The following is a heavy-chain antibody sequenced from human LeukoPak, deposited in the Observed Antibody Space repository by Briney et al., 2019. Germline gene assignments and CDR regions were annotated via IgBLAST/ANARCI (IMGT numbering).Heavy chain of an antibody. V-gene: IGHV4-30-2*01. D-gene: IGHD1-1*01. Sequence: SETLSLTCTVSGGSISSSSYYWGWIRQPPGKGLEWIGYIYHSGSTYYNPSLKSRVTISVDRSKNQFSLKLSSVTAADTAVYYCAGGYSQLRFDYWGQGTLVTVSS. CDR2: IYHSGST. J-gene: IGHJ4*02. CDR3: AGGYSQLRFDY. CDR1: GGSISSSSYY.